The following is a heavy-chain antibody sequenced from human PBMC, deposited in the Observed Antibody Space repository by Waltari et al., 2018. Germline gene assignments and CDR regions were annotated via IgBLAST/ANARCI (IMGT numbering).Heavy chain of an antibody. CDR1: GYTFTGYY. D-gene: IGHD6-6*01. V-gene: IGHV1-2*06. CDR3: ARVRQLAAYNWFDP. J-gene: IGHJ5*02. Sequence: QVQLVQSGAEVKKPGASVKVSCKASGYTFTGYYMHWVRTAPGQGLEWMGRINPNSGGTNYAQKFQGRVTMTRDTSISTAYMELSRLRSDDTAVYYCARVRQLAAYNWFDPWGQGTLVTVSS. CDR2: INPNSGGT.